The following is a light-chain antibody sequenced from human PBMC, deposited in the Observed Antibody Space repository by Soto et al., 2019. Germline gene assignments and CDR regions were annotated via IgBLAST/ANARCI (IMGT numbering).Light chain of an antibody. CDR2: DSD. Sequence: QSVLTQPPSVSAAPGQKVTISCSGSSSNIGNNYVSWYQQLPGTAPKLLIYDSDKRPSGIPDRFSGSKSGTSATLGITGLQTGDEADYYCGTLDHSLPSVVFGGGTKLTVL. CDR1: SSNIGNNY. J-gene: IGLJ2*01. CDR3: GTLDHSLPSVV. V-gene: IGLV1-51*01.